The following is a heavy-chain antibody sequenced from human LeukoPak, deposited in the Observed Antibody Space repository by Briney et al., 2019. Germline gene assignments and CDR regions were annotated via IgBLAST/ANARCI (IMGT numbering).Heavy chain of an antibody. Sequence: ASVKVSCKASGYTFTSYGISWVRHAPGQGLEWMGWISAYNGNTNYAQKLQGRVTMTTDTSTSTAYMELRSLRSDDTAVYYCARAFPRYNWNAGWDYWGQGTLVTVSS. J-gene: IGHJ4*02. CDR1: GYTFTSYG. CDR3: ARAFPRYNWNAGWDY. CDR2: ISAYNGNT. V-gene: IGHV1-18*01. D-gene: IGHD1-20*01.